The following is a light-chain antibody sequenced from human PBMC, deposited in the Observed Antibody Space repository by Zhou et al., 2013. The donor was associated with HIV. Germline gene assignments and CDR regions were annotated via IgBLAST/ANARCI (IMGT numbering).Light chain of an antibody. J-gene: IGKJ1*01. V-gene: IGKV1-17*01. CDR1: QGISHD. CDR3: LQYNEVAPWT. CDR2: QAS. Sequence: DIQMTQSPSSLSASVGDKVTITCRASQGISHDLGWYQQKPGKAPKLLIYQASSLQSGVPSRFSASGSGTEFTLTITSLQPDDVASYYCLQYNEVAPWTFGQGTKVEVK.